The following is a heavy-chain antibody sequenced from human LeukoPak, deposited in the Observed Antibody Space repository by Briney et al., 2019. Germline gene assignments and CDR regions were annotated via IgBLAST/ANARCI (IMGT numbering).Heavy chain of an antibody. J-gene: IGHJ6*02. CDR2: IYTSGST. Sequence: SQTLSLTCTVSGGSLSSGSYYWGWLRQPAGTGLEWVGRIYTSGSTNYNPSLKSRVTISVDTSKNQFSLKLSSVTAADTAVYYCARGELLPRYYYYYGMDVWGQGTTVTVSS. CDR3: ARGELLPRYYYYYGMDV. D-gene: IGHD1-26*01. V-gene: IGHV4-61*02. CDR1: GGSLSSGSYY.